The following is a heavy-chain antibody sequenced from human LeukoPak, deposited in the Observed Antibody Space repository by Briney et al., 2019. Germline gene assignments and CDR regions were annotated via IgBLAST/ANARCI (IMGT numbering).Heavy chain of an antibody. CDR3: AKEGRKWGSGSLNYFDY. V-gene: IGHV3-66*01. J-gene: IGHJ4*02. D-gene: IGHD3-10*01. CDR2: IISGGST. CDR1: GLAVRSNY. Sequence: GSLRPSCEASGLAVRSNYMDWGRQAPGKGLGGVSVIISGGSTYYADTLKGGVTISRDDSTNTLYLQMNSLRAADTAVYYLAKEGRKWGSGSLNYFDYWGQGTLVTVSS.